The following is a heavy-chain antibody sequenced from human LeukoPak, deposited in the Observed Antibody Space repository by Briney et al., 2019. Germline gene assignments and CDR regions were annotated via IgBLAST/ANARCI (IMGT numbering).Heavy chain of an antibody. J-gene: IGHJ4*02. CDR2: VYYTGST. CDR1: GGSISNYY. V-gene: IGHV4-59*01. Sequence: SETLSLTCPVSGGSISNYYYWTWIRQPPGKGLEWIGYVYYTGSTNFNPSLKSRVTMSLDTSRNQCSLKLTSLTAADTAVYYCARGAMATTPYFDYWGQGTLVTVSS. D-gene: IGHD5-24*01. CDR3: ARGAMATTPYFDY.